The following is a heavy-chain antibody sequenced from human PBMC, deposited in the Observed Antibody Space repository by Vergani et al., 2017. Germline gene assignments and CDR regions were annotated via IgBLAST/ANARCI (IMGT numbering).Heavy chain of an antibody. D-gene: IGHD2-2*01. CDR1: GYTFTSYD. CDR3: ASAVYCSSXSCIAKLVRLYYYYYMDV. CDR2: MNPNSGNT. J-gene: IGHJ6*03. Sequence: QVQLVQSGAEVKKPGASVKVSCKASGYTFTSYDINWVRQATGQGLEWMGWMNPNSGNTGYAQKFQGRVTMTRNTSISTAYMELSSLRSEDTAVYYCASAVYCSSXSCIAKLVRLYYYYYMDVWGKGTTVTVSS. V-gene: IGHV1-8*01.